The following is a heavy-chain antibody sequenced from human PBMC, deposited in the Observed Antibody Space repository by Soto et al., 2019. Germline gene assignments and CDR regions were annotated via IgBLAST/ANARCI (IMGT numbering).Heavy chain of an antibody. CDR2: TRNKANKYTT. J-gene: IGHJ4*02. CDR1: GFTFSDHH. V-gene: IGHV3-72*01. CDR3: GILQSSPSPPSDY. D-gene: IGHD6-19*01. Sequence: GGSLRLSCAASGFTFSDHHMDWVRQAPGKGLEWVGRTRNKANKYTTEYAPSVKGRFTISRDDSKNSLHLQMNSLETEDTAVYYCGILQSSPSPPSDYCGQGTLVTLSS.